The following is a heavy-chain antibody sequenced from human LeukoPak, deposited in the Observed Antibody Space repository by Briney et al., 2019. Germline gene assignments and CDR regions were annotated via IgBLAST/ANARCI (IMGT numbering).Heavy chain of an antibody. CDR1: GDSITNGNYH. Sequence: SETLSLTCSVSGDSITNGNYHWSWIRQPAGRGLEWIGQIYTSGRTNYSPSLKSRVTISMDTSKNQFSLKLSSVTAADTAVYYCARDVYSSSGWYRYFDLWGRGTLVTVSS. V-gene: IGHV4-61*09. CDR3: ARDVYSSSGWYRYFDL. CDR2: IYTSGRT. D-gene: IGHD6-19*01. J-gene: IGHJ2*01.